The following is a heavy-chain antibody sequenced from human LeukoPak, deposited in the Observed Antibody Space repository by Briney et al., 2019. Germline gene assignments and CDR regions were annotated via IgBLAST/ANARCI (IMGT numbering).Heavy chain of an antibody. CDR1: GFTFSSYG. J-gene: IGHJ4*02. CDR2: IRYDGSNK. CDR3: AKNMVRGVNIPVPDFDY. D-gene: IGHD3-10*01. Sequence: GGPLRLSCAASGFTFSSYGMHWVRQAPGKGLEWVAFIRYDGSNKYYADSVKGRFTISRDNSKNTLYLQMNSLRAEDTAVYYCAKNMVRGVNIPVPDFDYWGQGTLVTVSS. V-gene: IGHV3-30*02.